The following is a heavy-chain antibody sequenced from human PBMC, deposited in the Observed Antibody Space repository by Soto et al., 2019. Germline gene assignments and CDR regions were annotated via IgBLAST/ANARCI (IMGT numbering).Heavy chain of an antibody. CDR1: GFTVSSNY. D-gene: IGHD6-19*01. CDR3: ARAPYSSDWYLDY. V-gene: IGHV3-66*01. CDR2: IYRGGST. Sequence: GGSLRLSCAASGFTVSSNYMSWVRQAPGKGLEWVSFIYRGGSTYYADSVKGRFTISRDNSKNTLYLQMNSLRAEDTAVYYCARAPYSSDWYLDYWGQGTLVTVSS. J-gene: IGHJ4*02.